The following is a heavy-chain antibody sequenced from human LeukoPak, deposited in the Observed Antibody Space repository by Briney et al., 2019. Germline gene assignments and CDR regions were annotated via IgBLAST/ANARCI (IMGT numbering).Heavy chain of an antibody. J-gene: IGHJ4*02. V-gene: IGHV3-48*03. D-gene: IGHD3-22*01. CDR2: ISGTGAAM. Sequence: GGSLRLSCAASGFTFRSFEMNWVRQAPGKGLEWVSYISGTGAAMYYADSVKGRFTISRDNAKNSLYLQMNSLGAEDTAVYYCAREGDLYDRSTSSQFDYWGQGTLVTVSS. CDR3: AREGDLYDRSTSSQFDY. CDR1: GFTFRSFE.